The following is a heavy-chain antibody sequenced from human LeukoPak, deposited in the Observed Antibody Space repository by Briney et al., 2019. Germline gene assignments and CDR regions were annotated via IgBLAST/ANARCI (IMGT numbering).Heavy chain of an antibody. CDR1: GYTFTSYA. J-gene: IGHJ4*02. D-gene: IGHD6-13*01. V-gene: IGHV1-46*01. CDR3: ARVYSSSWHFDY. CDR2: INPSGGNT. Sequence: GASVKVSCKTSGYTFTSYAISWVRQAPGQGLEWMGRINPSGGNTIYTQKFQGRVTMTRDTSTSTVDMELSSLRSDDTAVYYCARVYSSSWHFDYWGQGTLVTVSS.